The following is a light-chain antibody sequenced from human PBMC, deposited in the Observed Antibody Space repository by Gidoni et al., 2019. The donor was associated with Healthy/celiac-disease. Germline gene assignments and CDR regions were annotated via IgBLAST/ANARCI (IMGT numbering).Light chain of an antibody. CDR3: QQSYSTPLT. CDR1: QSISSY. V-gene: IGKV1-39*01. CDR2: AAS. Sequence: DSQMTQSPSSLSASVGDRVTITCRASQSISSYLNWYQQKPGKATKLLIYAASSLQSGVPSRFSGSGSGTDFTLTISSLQPEDFATYYCQQSYSTPLTFGGGTKVEIK. J-gene: IGKJ4*01.